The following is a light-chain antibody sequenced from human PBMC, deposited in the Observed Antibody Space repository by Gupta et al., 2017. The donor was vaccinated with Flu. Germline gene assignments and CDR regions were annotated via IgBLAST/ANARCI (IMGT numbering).Light chain of an antibody. Sequence: PATLSVSPGERATLSCRASQSVSSNLAWYQQKPGQAPRLLIYGASTRATGIPARFSGSGSGTEFTLTISSLQSEDFAVYYCQQDNNWPGTFGQGTKVEIK. CDR2: GAS. CDR3: QQDNNWPGT. CDR1: QSVSSN. J-gene: IGKJ1*01. V-gene: IGKV3-15*01.